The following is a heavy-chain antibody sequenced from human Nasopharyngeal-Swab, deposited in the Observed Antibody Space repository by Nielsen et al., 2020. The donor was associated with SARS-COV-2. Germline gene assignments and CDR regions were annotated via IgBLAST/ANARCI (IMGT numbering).Heavy chain of an antibody. CDR3: ARDQSNVDAFDI. Sequence: WVRQAPGQGLEWMGIINPSGGSTSYAQKFQGRVTMTRDTSTSTVYMELSSLRSEDTAVYYCARDQSNVDAFDIWGQGTMVTVSS. V-gene: IGHV1-46*01. CDR2: INPSGGST. J-gene: IGHJ3*02.